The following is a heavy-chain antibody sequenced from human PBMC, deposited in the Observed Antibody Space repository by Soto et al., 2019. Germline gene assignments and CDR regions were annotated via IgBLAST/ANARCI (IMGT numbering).Heavy chain of an antibody. J-gene: IGHJ3*02. CDR2: INHSGST. V-gene: IGHV4-34*01. D-gene: IGHD3-22*01. CDR1: GGSFSGYY. Sequence: SETLSLTCAVYGGSFSGYYWSWIRQPPGKGLEWIGEINHSGSTNYNPSLKSRVTISVDTSKNQFSLKLSSVTAADTAVYYCARPITMIVRGAIDIWGQGTMVTVSS. CDR3: ARPITMIVRGAIDI.